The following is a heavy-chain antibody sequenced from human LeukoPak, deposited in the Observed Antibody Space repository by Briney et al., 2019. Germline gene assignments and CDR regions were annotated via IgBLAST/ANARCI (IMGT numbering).Heavy chain of an antibody. Sequence: SETLSLTCTVSGGSISSSDYYWGWIRQPPGRGLEWIGSIYYSGSTYYSPSLKSRVTISVDTSKNQFSLKLSSVTAADTAVYYCARATMIVVDTFDYWGQGTLVTVSS. CDR3: ARATMIVVDTFDY. CDR1: GGSISSSDYY. V-gene: IGHV4-39*07. D-gene: IGHD3-22*01. J-gene: IGHJ4*02. CDR2: IYYSGST.